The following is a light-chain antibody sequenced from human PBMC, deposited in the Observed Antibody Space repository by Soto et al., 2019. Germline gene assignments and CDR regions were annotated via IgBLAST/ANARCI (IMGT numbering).Light chain of an antibody. CDR1: SSDVGGYNY. CDR2: DVS. V-gene: IGLV2-14*01. J-gene: IGLJ1*01. Sequence: QSALTQPASVSGSPGQSITISCTGTSSDVGGYNYVSWYQQHPGKAPKLMIYDVSNRPSGVSNRFSASKSANTASLTISGLQAEDEADYYCSSYTSSSTRVSGTGTKVTVL. CDR3: SSYTSSSTRV.